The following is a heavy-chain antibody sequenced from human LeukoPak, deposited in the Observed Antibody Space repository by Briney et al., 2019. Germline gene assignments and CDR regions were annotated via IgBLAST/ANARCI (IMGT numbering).Heavy chain of an antibody. CDR2: INHSGST. CDR3: ARATTVTTGYYFDY. V-gene: IGHV4-34*01. J-gene: IGHJ4*02. Sequence: ETLSLTCAVYGGSFSGYYWSWIRQPPGKGLEWIGEINHSGSTNYNPSLKSRVTISVDTSKNQFSLKLSSVTAADTAVYYCARATTVTTGYYFDYWGQGTLVTVSS. D-gene: IGHD4-17*01. CDR1: GGSFSGYY.